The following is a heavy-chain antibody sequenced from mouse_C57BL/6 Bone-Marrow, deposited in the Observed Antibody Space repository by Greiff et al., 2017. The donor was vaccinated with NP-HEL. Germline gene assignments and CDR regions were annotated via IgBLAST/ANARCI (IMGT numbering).Heavy chain of an antibody. CDR1: GYTFTSYW. V-gene: IGHV1-64*01. CDR2: IHHNSGST. CDR3: ARFYGNYYAWFAY. J-gene: IGHJ3*01. D-gene: IGHD2-1*01. Sequence: VQLQQPGAELVKPGASVKLSCKASGYTFTSYWMHWVKQRPGQGLEWIGMIHHNSGSTNYNEKFKSKATLTVDKSSSTAYMQLSSPTSEDSAVYYCARFYGNYYAWFAYWGQGTLVTVSA.